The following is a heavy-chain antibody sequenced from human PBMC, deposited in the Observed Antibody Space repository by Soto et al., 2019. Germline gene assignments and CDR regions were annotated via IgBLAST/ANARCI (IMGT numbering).Heavy chain of an antibody. D-gene: IGHD3-16*02. V-gene: IGHV3-15*01. CDR2: IKSKTDGGTT. J-gene: IGHJ4*02. CDR3: TTVPYYDYIWGSYRPDY. Sequence: PGGSLRLSCAASGFTFSNAWMSWVRQAPGKGLEWVGRIKSKTDGGTTDYAAPMKGRFTISRDDSKNTLYLQMNSLKTEDTAVYYCTTVPYYDYIWGSYRPDYWGQGTLVTVSS. CDR1: GFTFSNAW.